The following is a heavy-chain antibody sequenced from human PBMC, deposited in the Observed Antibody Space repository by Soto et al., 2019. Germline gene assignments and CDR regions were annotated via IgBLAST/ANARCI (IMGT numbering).Heavy chain of an antibody. D-gene: IGHD4-17*01. J-gene: IGHJ4*02. CDR3: ARDSQAVTTDY. CDR2: IYSGGNT. V-gene: IGHV3-66*01. Sequence: GGSLRLSCAASGFTFSYNYMSWVRQAPGKGLEWVSVIYSGGNTYYADSVKGRFTISRDNSKNTLNLQMNSLRAEDTAVYYCARDSQAVTTDYWGKGTLVTVSS. CDR1: GFTFSYNY.